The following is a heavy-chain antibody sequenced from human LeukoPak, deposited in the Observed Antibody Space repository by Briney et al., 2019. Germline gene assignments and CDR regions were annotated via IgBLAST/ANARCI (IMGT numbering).Heavy chain of an antibody. CDR2: KHYNGAT. J-gene: IGHJ5*02. V-gene: IGHV4-39*07. CDR3: ARESLVRGVTNWFDP. D-gene: IGHD3-10*01. Sequence: SETLSLTCTVSGGSISTTTYYWSWIRQPPGKGLEWIGSKHYNGATYYNPSLKSRVTISLETSKNQFSLKLTSVTAADTAVYYCARESLVRGVTNWFDPWGQGILVSVS. CDR1: GGSISTTTYY.